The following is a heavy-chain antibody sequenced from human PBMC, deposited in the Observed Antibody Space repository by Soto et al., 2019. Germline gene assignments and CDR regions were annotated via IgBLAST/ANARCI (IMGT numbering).Heavy chain of an antibody. CDR1: GYTFSSYD. J-gene: IGHJ4*02. CDR3: ARDYGDYSGDY. V-gene: IGHV1-8*01. D-gene: IGHD4-17*01. CDR2: MIPNSGKI. Sequence: QVRLVQSGVEGKKPGASVKVSCKASGYTFSSYDINWVRQATGQGLEWMGWMIPNSGKIGYAQKFQGRLTMTRNTSISTAYMELSSLRSEDTAVYYCARDYGDYSGDYWGQGTLVTVSS.